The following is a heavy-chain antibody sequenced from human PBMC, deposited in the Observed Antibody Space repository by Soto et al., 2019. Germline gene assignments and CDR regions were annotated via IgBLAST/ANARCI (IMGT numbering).Heavy chain of an antibody. CDR2: SNHVGST. V-gene: IGHV4-34*01. CDR1: GGSFSGYY. D-gene: IGHD5-18*01. J-gene: IGHJ4*02. CDR3: ARVLIAGVTTD. Sequence: QVQLQQWGAGRLKPSETLSLTCAVYGGSFSGYYWSWIRQPPGKGLEWIGESNHVGSTNYNPSLKSRVTMSVDPSKNQFSLRLTSVTAADTAVYYCARVLIAGVTTDWGQGTLVIVSS.